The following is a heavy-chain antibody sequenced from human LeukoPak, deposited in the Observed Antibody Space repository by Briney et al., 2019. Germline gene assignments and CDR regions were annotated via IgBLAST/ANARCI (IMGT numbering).Heavy chain of an antibody. Sequence: GASVKVSCKASGGTFSSYAISWVRQAPGQGLEWMGRIIPILGTANYAQKFQGRVTITTDESTSTAYMELSSLRSEDTAVYYCARSNWNDDYYFDYWGQGTLVTVSS. CDR1: GGTFSSYA. J-gene: IGHJ4*02. V-gene: IGHV1-69*11. CDR3: ARSNWNDDYYFDY. CDR2: IIPILGTA. D-gene: IGHD1-1*01.